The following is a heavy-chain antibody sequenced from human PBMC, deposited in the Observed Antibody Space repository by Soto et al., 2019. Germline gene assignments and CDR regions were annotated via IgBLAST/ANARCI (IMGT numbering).Heavy chain of an antibody. V-gene: IGHV4-39*01. D-gene: IGHD2-2*02. CDR3: ASCYKGGYYYGMDV. J-gene: IGHJ6*02. Sequence: PSETLSLTCTVSGGSISSSSYYWGWIRQPPGKGLEWIGSIFYSGSTYYNPSLKSRVTISVDTSKNQFSLKLSSVTAADTAVYYCASCYKGGYYYGMDVWGQGTTVTVSS. CDR1: GGSISSSSYY. CDR2: IFYSGST.